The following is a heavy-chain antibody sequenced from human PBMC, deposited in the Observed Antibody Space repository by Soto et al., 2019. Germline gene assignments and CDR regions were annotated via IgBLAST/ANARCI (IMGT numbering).Heavy chain of an antibody. D-gene: IGHD2-2*01. Sequence: LSLTWTVSGASTSSYYWNWIRQPAGKALGLVGGIYTRGSTNYNPSLKSRVTMSVDTSNNQVSLKLSPVTAADTAVYYCSRAGSSTRLAAYPYYFGMDVWGQGTTVTVSS. CDR2: IYTRGST. V-gene: IGHV4-4*07. CDR3: SRAGSSTRLAAYPYYFGMDV. J-gene: IGHJ6*02. CDR1: GASTSSYY.